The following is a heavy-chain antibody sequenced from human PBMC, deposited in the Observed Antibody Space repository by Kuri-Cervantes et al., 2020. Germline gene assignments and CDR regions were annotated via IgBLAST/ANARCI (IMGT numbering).Heavy chain of an antibody. J-gene: IGHJ4*02. CDR2: IYWNDDK. V-gene: IGHV2-5*01. D-gene: IGHD2-15*01. Sequence: SGPTLVKPTQTLTLTCTFSGFSLSTSGVNVGWIRQPPGKALEWLALIYWNDDKRYSPSLKSRLTITKDTSKNQVVLTMTNMDPVDTATYYCARIDEKVVVAAFFGYWGQGTLVTVSS. CDR1: GFSLSTSGVN. CDR3: ARIDEKVVVAAFFGY.